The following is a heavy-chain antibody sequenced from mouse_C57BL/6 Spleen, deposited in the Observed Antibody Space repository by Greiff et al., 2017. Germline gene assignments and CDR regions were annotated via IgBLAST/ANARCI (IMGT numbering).Heavy chain of an antibody. CDR2: INPNNGGT. CDR3: ARSNYGSSYGDV. D-gene: IGHD1-1*01. Sequence: EVQLQQSGPELVKPGASVKISCKASGYTFTDYYMNWVKQSHGKSLEWIGDINPNNGGTSYNQKFKGKATLTVDKSSSTAYMELRSLTSEDSAVYSCARSNYGSSYGDVWGQGTTLTVSS. V-gene: IGHV1-26*01. J-gene: IGHJ2*01. CDR1: GYTFTDYY.